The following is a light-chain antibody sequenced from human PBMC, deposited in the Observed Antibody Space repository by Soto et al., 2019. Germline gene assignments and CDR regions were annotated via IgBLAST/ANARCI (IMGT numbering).Light chain of an antibody. V-gene: IGKV3-20*01. CDR2: GAS. J-gene: IGKJ1*01. CDR3: QQYGNSPWT. CDR1: QSVTSNY. Sequence: EIVLTQSPGTLSLSPGERATLSCRASQSVTSNYLAWYRQKPGQAPRLLIYGASSRATGIPDRISGSGSGTDFTLTINRLESEDFAVYYCQQYGNSPWTFGRGTKVEIK.